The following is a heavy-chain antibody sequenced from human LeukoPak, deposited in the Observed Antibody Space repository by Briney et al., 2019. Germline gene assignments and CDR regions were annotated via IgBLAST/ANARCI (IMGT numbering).Heavy chain of an antibody. V-gene: IGHV3-74*01. D-gene: IGHD1-26*01. J-gene: IGHJ4*02. CDR2: INSDVRKI. CDR1: GFTFSSYA. CDR3: TRSLYSGTNSDY. Sequence: GGSLRLSCAASGFTFSSYAMSWVRQAPGKGLEWVARINSDVRKIRYADSVKGRFTISRDNTKSTLYLQMNSLRVEDTAVYYCTRSLYSGTNSDYWGQGTLVTVSS.